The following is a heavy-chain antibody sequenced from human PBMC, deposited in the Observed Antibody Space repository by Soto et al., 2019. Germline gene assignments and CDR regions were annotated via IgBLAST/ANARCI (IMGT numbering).Heavy chain of an antibody. Sequence: SETLSLTCTVSGVSISGYYWSWIRQPPGKGLEWIGEINDSGSTNYNQSFKSRVTISVDTSKSQFSLKLSSVTAADTAVYYCARGDYYDSSGYTYTFYYYYGMDVWGQGTTVT. CDR3: ARGDYYDSSGYTYTFYYYYGMDV. V-gene: IGHV4-34*01. CDR1: GVSISGYY. J-gene: IGHJ6*02. CDR2: INDSGST. D-gene: IGHD3-22*01.